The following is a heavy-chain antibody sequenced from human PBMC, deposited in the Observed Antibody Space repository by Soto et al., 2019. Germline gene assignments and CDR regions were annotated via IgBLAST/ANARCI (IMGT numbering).Heavy chain of an antibody. CDR1: GYTFTGYY. CDR2: INPNSGGT. V-gene: IGHV1-2*04. Sequence: ASVKVSCKASGYTFTGYYMHWVRQAPGQGLEWMGWINPNSGGTNYAQKFQGWVTMTRDTSISTAYMELRRLRSDDTAVYYCARDRYSSSWYGNSFDYWGQGTLVTVSS. J-gene: IGHJ4*02. D-gene: IGHD6-13*01. CDR3: ARDRYSSSWYGNSFDY.